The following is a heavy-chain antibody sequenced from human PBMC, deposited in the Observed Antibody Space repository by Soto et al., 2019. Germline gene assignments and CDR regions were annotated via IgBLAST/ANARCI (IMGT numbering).Heavy chain of an antibody. CDR2: IYYTGTT. V-gene: IGHV4-39*01. Sequence: SETLSLTCTISGGSISNTDHFWGWLRQSPGKGLEWIGSIYYTGTTYYNPSLGSRVTISVDTSKNQFSLRLGSVTGTDTAIYFCARQVTDDILAPPCLLDHWGLGTVVTVSS. CDR3: ARQVTDDILAPPCLLDH. CDR1: GGSISNTDHF. D-gene: IGHD3-9*01. J-gene: IGHJ4*02.